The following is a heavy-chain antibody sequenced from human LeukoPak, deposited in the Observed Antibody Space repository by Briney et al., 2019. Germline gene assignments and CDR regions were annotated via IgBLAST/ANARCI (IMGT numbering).Heavy chain of an antibody. Sequence: PGGSLRLSCAASGFTFSYYWMHWVRQAPGKGLVWVSRISGDGSSTNYADSVKGRFTVSRDNAKNMLYLQMNSLRAEDTAVYYCARTYLVGWYFDLWGRGTLVTVSS. V-gene: IGHV3-74*01. CDR1: GFTFSYYW. D-gene: IGHD3-16*01. CDR2: ISGDGSST. J-gene: IGHJ2*01. CDR3: ARTYLVGWYFDL.